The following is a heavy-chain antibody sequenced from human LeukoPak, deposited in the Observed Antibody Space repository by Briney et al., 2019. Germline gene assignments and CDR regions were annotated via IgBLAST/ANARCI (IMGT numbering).Heavy chain of an antibody. CDR2: ISSTSSTI. J-gene: IGHJ3*02. V-gene: IGHV3-48*01. CDR3: ARDSVPTYSGSYFSAFDI. Sequence: PGGSLRLSRAASGFTFSNYKINWVRQAPGKGLGWVSYISSTSSTIYYADSVKGRFTISRDNAKNSLYLQMHSLRAEDTAVYYCARDSVPTYSGSYFSAFDIWGQGTMVSVSS. D-gene: IGHD1-26*01. CDR1: GFTFSNYK.